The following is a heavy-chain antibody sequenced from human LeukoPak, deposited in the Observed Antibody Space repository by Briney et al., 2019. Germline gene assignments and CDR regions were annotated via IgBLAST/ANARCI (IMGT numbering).Heavy chain of an antibody. CDR3: ARAGRYSSSWALDY. CDR2: IYTSGST. CDR1: GGSISSYY. D-gene: IGHD6-13*01. V-gene: IGHV4-4*07. J-gene: IGHJ4*02. Sequence: PSETLSLTCTVSGGSISSYYWSWIRQPAGKGLEWIGRIYTSGSTNYNPSLKSRVTMSVDTSKNQFSLKLSSVAAADTAVYYCARAGRYSSSWALDYWGQGTLVTVSS.